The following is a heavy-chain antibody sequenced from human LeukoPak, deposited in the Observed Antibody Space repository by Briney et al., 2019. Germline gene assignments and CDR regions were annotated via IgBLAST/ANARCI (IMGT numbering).Heavy chain of an antibody. Sequence: GGSLRLSCAASGFTFSSYSMNWVRQAPGKGLEWVSSISSSSSYIYYADSVKGRSTISRDNAKNSLYLQMNSLRAEDTAVYYCAREKWELPTGDYWGQGTQVTVSS. J-gene: IGHJ4*02. V-gene: IGHV3-21*01. CDR3: AREKWELPTGDY. CDR1: GFTFSSYS. CDR2: ISSSSSYI. D-gene: IGHD1-26*01.